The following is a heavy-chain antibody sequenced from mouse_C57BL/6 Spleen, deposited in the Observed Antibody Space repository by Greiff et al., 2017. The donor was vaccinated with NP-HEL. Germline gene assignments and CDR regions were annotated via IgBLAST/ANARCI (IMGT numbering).Heavy chain of an antibody. V-gene: IGHV1-7*01. CDR3: ARGLIATVVTDYFDY. J-gene: IGHJ2*01. CDR1: GYTFTSYW. CDR2: INPSSGYT. Sequence: QVQLQQSGAELAKPGASVKLSCKASGYTFTSYWMHWVKQRPGQGLEWIGYINPSSGYTKYNQKFKDKATLTADKSSSTAYMQLSSLTNEDSAVYYCARGLIATVVTDYFDYWGQGTTLTVSS. D-gene: IGHD1-1*01.